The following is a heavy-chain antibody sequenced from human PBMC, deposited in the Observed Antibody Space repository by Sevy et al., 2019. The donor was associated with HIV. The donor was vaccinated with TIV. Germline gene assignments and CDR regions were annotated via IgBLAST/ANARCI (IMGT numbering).Heavy chain of an antibody. J-gene: IGHJ6*02. Sequence: GGSLRLSCAGSGLSVSDNYMNWVRQAPGKGLELVSVFYSDGRTYYADSVKGRFTISRDNSKHTIYLSMSNLRPEDTAVYYCARDRYYDASGYYYYYYGMDVWGQGTTVTVSS. D-gene: IGHD3-22*01. CDR2: FYSDGRT. CDR1: GLSVSDNY. CDR3: ARDRYYDASGYYYYYYGMDV. V-gene: IGHV3-66*01.